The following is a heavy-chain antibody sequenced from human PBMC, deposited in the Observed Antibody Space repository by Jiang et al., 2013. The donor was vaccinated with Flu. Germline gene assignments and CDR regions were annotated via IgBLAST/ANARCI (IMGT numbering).Heavy chain of an antibody. V-gene: IGHV4-34*01. J-gene: IGHJ4*02. CDR3: ARLQYDILTGYYFDY. D-gene: IGHD3-9*01. Sequence: KSRVTISVDTSKNQFSLKLSSVTAADTAVYYCARLQYDILTGYYFDYWGQGTLVTVSS.